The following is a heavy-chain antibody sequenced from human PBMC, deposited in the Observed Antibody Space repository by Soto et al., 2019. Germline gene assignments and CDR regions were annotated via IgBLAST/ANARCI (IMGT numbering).Heavy chain of an antibody. D-gene: IGHD6-13*01. CDR2: ISGSGSST. CDR3: AKDLDSSSWFYYYYGMDV. Sequence: PGGSLRLSCAASGFTFSSYAMSWVRQAPGKGLEWVSAISGSGSSTYYADSVKGRFTISRDNSKNTLYLQMNSLRAEDTAVYYCAKDLDSSSWFYYYYGMDVWGQGTTVTVSS. CDR1: GFTFSSYA. V-gene: IGHV3-23*01. J-gene: IGHJ6*02.